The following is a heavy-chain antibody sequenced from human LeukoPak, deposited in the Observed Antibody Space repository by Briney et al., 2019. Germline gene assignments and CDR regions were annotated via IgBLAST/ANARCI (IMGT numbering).Heavy chain of an antibody. D-gene: IGHD2-21*02. V-gene: IGHV1-69*01. CDR3: ARGYLAVVTSNLGGNAFDV. CDR1: GGTFSSYE. CDR2: IIPAFDTP. J-gene: IGHJ3*01. Sequence: GSSVKVSCKASGGTFSSYEYIWVRQAPGQGPEWMGGIIPAFDTPNYAHKFQGRVTISADESTSTAYMEMSNLKSDDTAVFFCARGYLAVVTSNLGGNAFDVWGQGTMITVSS.